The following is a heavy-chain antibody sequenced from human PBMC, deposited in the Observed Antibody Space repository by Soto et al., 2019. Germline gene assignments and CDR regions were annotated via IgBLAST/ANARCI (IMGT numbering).Heavy chain of an antibody. CDR1: GFTFSSYS. CDR2: ISSSSSTI. J-gene: IGHJ3*02. Sequence: GGSLRLSCAASGFTFSSYSMNWVRQAPGKGLEWVSYISSSSSTIYYADSVKGRFTISRDNAKNSLYLQMNSLRDEDTAVYYCASRRYYYDSSGYSLDAFDIWGQGTMVTVSS. D-gene: IGHD3-22*01. V-gene: IGHV3-48*02. CDR3: ASRRYYYDSSGYSLDAFDI.